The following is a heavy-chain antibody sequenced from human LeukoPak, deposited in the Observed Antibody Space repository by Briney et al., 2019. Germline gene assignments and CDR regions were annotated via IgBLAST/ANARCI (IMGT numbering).Heavy chain of an antibody. Sequence: ASVKVSCKASGYTFTRYYVHWVRQAPGQGLEWMGIINPSGGSTSYAQKFQGRVTMTRDTSTSTVYMELSSLRSEDTAVYYCARGSLFVGCGGDCYSGGLDYWGQGTLVTVSS. J-gene: IGHJ4*02. CDR1: GYTFTRYY. CDR2: INPSGGST. V-gene: IGHV1-46*01. D-gene: IGHD2-21*02. CDR3: ARGSLFVGCGGDCYSGGLDY.